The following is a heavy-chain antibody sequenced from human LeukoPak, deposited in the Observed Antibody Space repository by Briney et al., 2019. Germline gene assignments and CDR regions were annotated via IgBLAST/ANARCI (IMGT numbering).Heavy chain of an antibody. CDR1: GGSISSRSYY. J-gene: IGHJ5*02. V-gene: IGHV4-39*01. CDR3: ARHGYGSQGNWFDP. Sequence: PSETLSLTCTVSGGSISSRSYYWSWIRQPPGKGLEWIGEINHGGSTNYNPSLKSRVTISVDTSKNQFSLKLTSVTAADTAVYFCARHGYGSQGNWFDPWGQGPLVTVSS. D-gene: IGHD4-17*01. CDR2: INHGGST.